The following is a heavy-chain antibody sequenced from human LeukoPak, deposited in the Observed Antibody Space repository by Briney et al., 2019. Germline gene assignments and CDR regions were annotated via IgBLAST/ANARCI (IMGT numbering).Heavy chain of an antibody. J-gene: IGHJ3*02. CDR2: IYYSGST. Sequence: TSETLSLTCTVSGGSISSSGYYWGWIRQPPGKGLEWIGSIYYSGSTYYNPSLKSRVTISVDTSKNQFSLKLSSVTAADTAVYYCARHSAHSSTNDAFDIWGQGTMVTVSS. D-gene: IGHD6-13*01. CDR3: ARHSAHSSTNDAFDI. CDR1: GGSISSSGYY. V-gene: IGHV4-39*07.